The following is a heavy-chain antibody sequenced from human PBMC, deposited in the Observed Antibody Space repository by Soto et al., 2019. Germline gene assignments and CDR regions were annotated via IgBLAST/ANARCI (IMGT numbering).Heavy chain of an antibody. J-gene: IGHJ3*02. CDR2: INHSGST. V-gene: IGHV4-34*01. D-gene: IGHD3-9*01. CDR1: GGSFSGYY. CDR3: ARVGLRYFDWLSYDAFDI. Sequence: QVQLQQWGAGLLKPSETLSLTCAVYGGSFSGYYWSWIRQPPGKGLEWIGEINHSGSTNYNPSLKSRVTISVDTSKNQFSLKLSSVTAADAAVYYCARVGLRYFDWLSYDAFDIWGQGTMVTVSS.